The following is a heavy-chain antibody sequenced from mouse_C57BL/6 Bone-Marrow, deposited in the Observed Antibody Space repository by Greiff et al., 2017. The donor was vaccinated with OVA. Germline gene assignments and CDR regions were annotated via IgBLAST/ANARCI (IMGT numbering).Heavy chain of an antibody. CDR2: INYDGSST. J-gene: IGHJ3*01. D-gene: IGHD1-1*01. CDR3: ARVDYYGSRAPRFAY. Sequence: EVKLMESEGGLVQPGSSMKLSCTASGFTFSDYYMAWVRQVPEKGLEWVANINYDGSSTYYLDSLKSRFIISRDNAKNILYLQMSSLKSEDTATYYCARVDYYGSRAPRFAYWGQGTLVTVSA. V-gene: IGHV5-16*01. CDR1: GFTFSDYY.